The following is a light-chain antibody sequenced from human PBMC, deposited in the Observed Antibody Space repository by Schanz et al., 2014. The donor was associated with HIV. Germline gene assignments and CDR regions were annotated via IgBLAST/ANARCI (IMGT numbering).Light chain of an antibody. CDR3: MQALRRPLT. J-gene: IGKJ3*01. Sequence: DVVMTQSPLSLPVTPGAPASISCRSSQSLLHESGHNYVDWYLQRPGQSPQLLVYLGSNRASGVPDRVSGSGSGTDFTLKISRVEAEDVGVYYCMQALRRPLTFGPGTRL. V-gene: IGKV2-28*01. CDR2: LGS. CDR1: QSLLHESGHNY.